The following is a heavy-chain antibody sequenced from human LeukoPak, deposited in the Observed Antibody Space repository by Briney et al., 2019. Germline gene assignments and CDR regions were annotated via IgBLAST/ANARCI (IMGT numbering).Heavy chain of an antibody. CDR2: ITGSAGST. J-gene: IGHJ4*02. V-gene: IGHV3-23*01. CDR3: ACSQVGSYDY. D-gene: IGHD3-16*01. CDR1: GFTFINYA. Sequence: PGGSLRLSCVASGFTFINYAMSWVRQAPGRGLEWVSAITGSAGSTYYADSVKGRFTMSRDISKNTVYLQMNSLRVEDTAVYYCACSQVGSYDYWGQGTLVTVSS.